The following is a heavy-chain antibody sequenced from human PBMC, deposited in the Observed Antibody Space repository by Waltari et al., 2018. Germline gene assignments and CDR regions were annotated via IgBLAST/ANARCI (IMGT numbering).Heavy chain of an antibody. Sequence: LQLQESGPGLVKASETLSLNCTVSDDSTRYSSYFWGWIRQPPGKGLEGSGSVYISGTTYYTPSLKGRVTMSLETSKNQFSLKLKSVTAADTAVYYCARGGYYYDTLGDSWGQGTLVTVSS. D-gene: IGHD3-22*01. CDR2: VYISGTT. CDR3: ARGGYYYDTLGDS. V-gene: IGHV4-39*07. J-gene: IGHJ5*01. CDR1: DDSTRYSSYF.